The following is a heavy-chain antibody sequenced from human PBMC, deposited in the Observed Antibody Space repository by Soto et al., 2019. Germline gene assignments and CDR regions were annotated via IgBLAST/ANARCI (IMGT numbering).Heavy chain of an antibody. CDR3: AKGSCSGAFCYRYHS. CDR2: VSGSGDAT. J-gene: IGHJ4*02. D-gene: IGHD2-15*01. Sequence: GGSLRLSCAASAFTFSAYAMSWVRQAPGKGLEWVSTVSGSGDATDYADSVKGRFTISRDNSKNTLYLQMNSLRADDTAVYYCAKGSCSGAFCYRYHSWGQGTLVTVSS. V-gene: IGHV3-23*01. CDR1: AFTFSAYA.